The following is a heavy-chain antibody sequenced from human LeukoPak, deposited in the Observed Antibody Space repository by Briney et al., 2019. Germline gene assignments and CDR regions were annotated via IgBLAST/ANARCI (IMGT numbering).Heavy chain of an antibody. D-gene: IGHD6-19*01. J-gene: IGHJ5*02. CDR1: GGSFSGYY. CDR2: INHSGSI. CDR3: ARERFSSGWYTQYNWFDP. V-gene: IGHV4-34*01. Sequence: SETLSLTCAVYGGSFSGYYWSWIRQPPGKGLEWIGEINHSGSINYNPSLKSRVTISVDTSKNQFSLKLSSVTAADTAVYYCARERFSSGWYTQYNWFDPWGQGTLVTVSS.